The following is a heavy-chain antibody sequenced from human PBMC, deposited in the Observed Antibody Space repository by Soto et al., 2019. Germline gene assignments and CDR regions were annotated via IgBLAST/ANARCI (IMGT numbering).Heavy chain of an antibody. CDR1: GYTNSSYG. Sequence: ASVKVSCKASGYTNSSYGSNWLRQAPGQGLEWLGWISPYDGNTKYAQILQGRVSMTTDTSTKTAYMEVRSLRSDDTAVYYCAKARALYYCVRGSYGDYDSWGQGTLVTVSS. CDR2: ISPYDGNT. V-gene: IGHV1-18*01. CDR3: AKARALYYCVRGSYGDYDS. J-gene: IGHJ5*01. D-gene: IGHD4-17*01.